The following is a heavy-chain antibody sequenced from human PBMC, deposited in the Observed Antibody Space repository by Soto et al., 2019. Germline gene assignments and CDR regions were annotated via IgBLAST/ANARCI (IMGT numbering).Heavy chain of an antibody. V-gene: IGHV4-39*01. CDR3: ARQTPHPVAGEFDP. J-gene: IGHJ5*02. CDR1: GGPISSNDYF. CDR2: VYYSGST. Sequence: SETLSLTCTVSGGPISSNDYFWSWIRQPPGKGLEWIGSVYYSGSTYYNPSLKGRLTISVDTSNNQFSLKLTSVTAADTAVYYCARQTPHPVAGEFDPWGQGILVTVSS. D-gene: IGHD6-19*01.